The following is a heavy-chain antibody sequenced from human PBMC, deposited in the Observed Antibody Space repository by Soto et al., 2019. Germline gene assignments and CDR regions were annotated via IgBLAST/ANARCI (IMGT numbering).Heavy chain of an antibody. D-gene: IGHD2-2*01. J-gene: IGHJ6*01. Sequence: ASLQVSCKASGSTFSSYAISWVRQAPGQGLEWMGGIIPIFGTANYAQKFQGRVTINADESTSTAYTELSSLRSEDTATYYCARGTIVVVPAAILGVYSYGMEVLGQGTTVNV. CDR1: GSTFSSYA. CDR2: IIPIFGTA. CDR3: ARGTIVVVPAAILGVYSYGMEV. V-gene: IGHV1-69*13.